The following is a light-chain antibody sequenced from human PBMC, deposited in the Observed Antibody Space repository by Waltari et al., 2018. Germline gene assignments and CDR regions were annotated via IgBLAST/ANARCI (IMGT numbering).Light chain of an antibody. CDR1: QSVGRS. Sequence: EIVLTQSPGPLSLSPGATATLSCRSSQSVGRSLAGYQQKPGQAPRLLIYGASNRAPGIPDRFSGSGSGTDFSLTISRLEPEDFGLYSCQHYVRLPATFGQGTKVEIK. J-gene: IGKJ1*01. V-gene: IGKV3-20*01. CDR2: GAS. CDR3: QHYVRLPAT.